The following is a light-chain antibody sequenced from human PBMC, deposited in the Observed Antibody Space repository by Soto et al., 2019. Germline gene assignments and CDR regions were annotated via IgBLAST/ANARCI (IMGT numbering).Light chain of an antibody. J-gene: IGLJ2*01. V-gene: IGLV2-8*01. CDR3: SSYAGGNKMV. Sequence: QSVLTQPASVSGSPGQSITISCTGTSSDIGDYDYVSWYQHLPGKAPKLIIFEVNKRPSGVPDRFSGSRSGNTASLTVSGLQLEDEADYYCSSYAGGNKMVFGGGTKVTVL. CDR1: SSDIGDYDY. CDR2: EVN.